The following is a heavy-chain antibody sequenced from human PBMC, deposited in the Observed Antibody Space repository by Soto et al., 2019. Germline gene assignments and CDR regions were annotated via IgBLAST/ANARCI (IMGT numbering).Heavy chain of an antibody. Sequence: TETLSLTCTISGGSLSGYYWSWIRQPPGKGLEWIGYVYYSGSTKYNPSLESRVSISADTSKHQFSLMVTSVTAADTAVYYCAKSLPRDADGYTLEYWVQVTLVTVS. CDR2: VYYSGST. D-gene: IGHD2-2*02. V-gene: IGHV4-59*01. CDR1: GGSLSGYY. CDR3: AKSLPRDADGYTLEY. J-gene: IGHJ4*02.